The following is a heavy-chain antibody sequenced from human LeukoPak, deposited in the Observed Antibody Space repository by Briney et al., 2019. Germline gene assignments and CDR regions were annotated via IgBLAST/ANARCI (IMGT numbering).Heavy chain of an antibody. Sequence: SETLSLTCTVSGGSISSSSYYWGWIRQPPGKGLEWIGSIYYSGSTYYNPSLKSRVTISVDTSKNQFSLKLSSVTAADTAVYYCARQATPGLWFGEFPDAFDIWGQGTMVTVSS. D-gene: IGHD3-10*01. CDR1: GGSISSSSYY. V-gene: IGHV4-39*01. CDR2: IYYSGST. CDR3: ARQATPGLWFGEFPDAFDI. J-gene: IGHJ3*02.